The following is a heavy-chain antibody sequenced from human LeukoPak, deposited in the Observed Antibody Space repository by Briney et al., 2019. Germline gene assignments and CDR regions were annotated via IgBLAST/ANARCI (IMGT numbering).Heavy chain of an antibody. J-gene: IGHJ4*02. CDR1: GFTFSNAW. CDR2: IKSKTDGGTT. CDR3: TTDVICGDFDY. Sequence: GGSLRLSCAAPGFTFSNAWMSWVRQAPGKGLEWVGRIKSKTDGGTTDYAAPVKGRFTISRDDSKNTLYLQMNSLKTEDTAVYYCTTDVICGDFDYWGQGTLVTVSS. V-gene: IGHV3-15*01. D-gene: IGHD4-17*01.